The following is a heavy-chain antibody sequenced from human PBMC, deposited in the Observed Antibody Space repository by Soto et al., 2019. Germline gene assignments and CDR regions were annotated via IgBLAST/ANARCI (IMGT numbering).Heavy chain of an antibody. D-gene: IGHD1-26*01. CDR2: ISFDGTNK. CDR1: GFTFSSHG. J-gene: IGHJ1*01. Sequence: QVQLVESGGGVVQPEKSLRLSCAASGFTFSSHGMHWVRQAPGKGLEWVAGISFDGTNKYYADSVKGRFTISRDNSKNTLYLQMNSLRAEDTAVYYCASRVPHGTYGAPYFQHWGQGTLVTVS. V-gene: IGHV3-30*03. CDR3: ASRVPHGTYGAPYFQH.